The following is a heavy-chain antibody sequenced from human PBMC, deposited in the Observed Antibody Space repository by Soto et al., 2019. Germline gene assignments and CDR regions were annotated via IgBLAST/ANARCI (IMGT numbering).Heavy chain of an antibody. CDR2: ISYDGSNK. V-gene: IGHV3-30*18. Sequence: GCLRLSGSASGFTFSSYGMHWVRQAAGKGLEWVAVISYDGSNKYYADSVKGRFTISRDNSKNTLYLQMNSLRAEDTAVYYCAKDLESGSQTPPLLRYWGQGTLVTVSS. J-gene: IGHJ4*02. CDR1: GFTFSSYG. CDR3: AKDLESGSQTPPLLRY. D-gene: IGHD1-26*01.